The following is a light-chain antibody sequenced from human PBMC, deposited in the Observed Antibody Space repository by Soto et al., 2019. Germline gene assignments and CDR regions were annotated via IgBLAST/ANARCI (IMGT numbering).Light chain of an antibody. CDR1: SSDVGSYNL. CDR2: EVS. Sequence: QSVLTQPASVSGSPGQSITISCTGTSSDVGSYNLVSWYQQHPGKAPKLMIYEVSKRPSGVSNRFSGSKSGNTASLSISGLHADDEADYYCCSYAGSSTPLIFGTGTKVTVL. CDR3: CSYAGSSTPLI. J-gene: IGLJ1*01. V-gene: IGLV2-23*02.